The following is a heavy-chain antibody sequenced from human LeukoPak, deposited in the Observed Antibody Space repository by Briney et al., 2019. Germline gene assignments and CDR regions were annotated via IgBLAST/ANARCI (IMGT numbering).Heavy chain of an antibody. CDR3: ARDRGRDFDWLPYNWFDP. J-gene: IGHJ5*02. CDR2: ISYDGSSK. D-gene: IGHD3-9*01. Sequence: PGGSLRLSCAASGFTFSSYAMHWVRQAPGKGLEWVAVISYDGSSKYYADSVKGRFTISRDNSKNTLYLQMNSLRAEDTAVYYCARDRGRDFDWLPYNWFDPWGQGTLVTVSS. V-gene: IGHV3-30-3*01. CDR1: GFTFSSYA.